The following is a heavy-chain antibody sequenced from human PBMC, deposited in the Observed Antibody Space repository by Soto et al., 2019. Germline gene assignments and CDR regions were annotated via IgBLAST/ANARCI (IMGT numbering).Heavy chain of an antibody. CDR2: VRGDGGFT. CDR1: GFTFSAYA. CDR3: AKMLDHSASGHWGG. D-gene: IGHD3-16*01. Sequence: GGSLRLSCAASGFTFSAYAMSWVRQPPGKGPEWVSTVRGDGGFTSYTASVEGRFTVSRDNSRNTLYLQMSSLRVEDSALYYCAKMLDHSASGHWGGRGQGSLVTVSS. V-gene: IGHV3-23*01. J-gene: IGHJ4*02.